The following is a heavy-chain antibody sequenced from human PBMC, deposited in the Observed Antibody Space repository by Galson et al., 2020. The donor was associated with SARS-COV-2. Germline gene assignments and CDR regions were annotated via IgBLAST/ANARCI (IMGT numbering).Heavy chain of an antibody. J-gene: IGHJ4*02. CDR3: VRGSAAPGSDY. CDR1: GFTFSDHW. CDR2: INLDGSIT. V-gene: IGHV3-74*01. Sequence: ALHGESLKIPCAASGFTFSDHWKHWVPQGPGEGLALVSRINLDGSITDYAESVKGRCTVSRDNAKNTLFLQMSSLRDEDTAVYYCVRGSAAPGSDYWGQGTLVSVSS. D-gene: IGHD2-2*01.